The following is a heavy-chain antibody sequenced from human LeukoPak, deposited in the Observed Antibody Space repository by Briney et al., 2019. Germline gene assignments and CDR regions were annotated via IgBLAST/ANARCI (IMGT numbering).Heavy chain of an antibody. V-gene: IGHV1-18*01. CDR2: ISAYNGNT. J-gene: IGHJ4*02. Sequence: ASVKVSCKASGYTFSSYGISWVRQAPGQGLEWMGWISAYNGNTNYAQKLQGRVTMTTDTSTSTAYMELRSLRSDDTAVYYCARHVPKTYYYESIGFFFAYWGQGTLVTVSS. D-gene: IGHD3-22*01. CDR3: ARHVPKTYYYESIGFFFAY. CDR1: GYTFSSYG.